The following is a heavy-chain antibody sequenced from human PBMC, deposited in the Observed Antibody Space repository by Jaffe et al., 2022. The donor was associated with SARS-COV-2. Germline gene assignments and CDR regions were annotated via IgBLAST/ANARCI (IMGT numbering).Heavy chain of an antibody. CDR2: ISWDGGST. J-gene: IGHJ4*02. CDR3: AKDITDLDGTGYFDY. D-gene: IGHD1-1*01. V-gene: IGHV3-43*01. Sequence: EVQLVESGGVVVQPGGSLRLSCAASGFTFDDYTMHWVRQAPGKGLEWVSLISWDGGSTYYADSVKGRFTISRDNSKNSLYLQMNSLRTEDTALYYCAKDITDLDGTGYFDYWGQGTLVTVSS. CDR1: GFTFDDYT.